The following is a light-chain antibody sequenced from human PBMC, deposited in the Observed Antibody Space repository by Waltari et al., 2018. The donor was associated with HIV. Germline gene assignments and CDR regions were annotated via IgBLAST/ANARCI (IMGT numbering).Light chain of an antibody. V-gene: IGLV1-36*01. Sequence: QSVLTQQHSVSEAPRQWVIISCSGCSSTIGTNPVHWYKPVHGPPPKLLIYYDDLLSYGVFDRFSGSKSGTSASLAIRGLQSEDEADYYCAAWDDSLNGYVFGSGTRVTVL. CDR2: YDD. J-gene: IGLJ1*01. CDR3: AAWDDSLNGYV. CDR1: SSTIGTNP.